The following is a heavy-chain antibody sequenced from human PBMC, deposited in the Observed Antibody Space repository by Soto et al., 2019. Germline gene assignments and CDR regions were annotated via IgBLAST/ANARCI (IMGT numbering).Heavy chain of an antibody. Sequence: PGGSLRLSCAASGFTFSSYGMHWVRQAPGKGLEWVAVIWYDGSNKYYADSVKGRFTISRDNSKNTLYLQMNSLRAEDTAVYYCARDGGEYYYDSSGYYYYYYYYYGMDVWGQGTTVTVSS. CDR2: IWYDGSNK. J-gene: IGHJ6*02. D-gene: IGHD3-22*01. V-gene: IGHV3-33*01. CDR1: GFTFSSYG. CDR3: ARDGGEYYYDSSGYYYYYYYYYGMDV.